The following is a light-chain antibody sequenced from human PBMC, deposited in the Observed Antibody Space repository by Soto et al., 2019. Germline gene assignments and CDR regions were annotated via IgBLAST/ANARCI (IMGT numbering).Light chain of an antibody. CDR3: QQYGSSPRRT. V-gene: IGKV3-20*01. CDR1: QSVSSSY. J-gene: IGKJ1*01. CDR2: GAS. Sequence: EIVLTQSPGTLSLSPGERATLSCRASQSVSSSYLAWYQQKPGQAPRLLMYGASSRATGIPDRFSGSGSGKDFTLTISRLEPEDFAVSYCQQYGSSPRRTFGQGTKVDIK.